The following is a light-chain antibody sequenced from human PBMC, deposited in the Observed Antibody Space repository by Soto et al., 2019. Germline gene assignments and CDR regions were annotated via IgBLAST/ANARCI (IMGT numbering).Light chain of an antibody. V-gene: IGLV1-40*01. J-gene: IGLJ2*01. CDR1: TSNIGAGYD. Sequence: SVLTQPPSVSGAPGQRVTIACTGSTSNIGAGYDVHWYRHLPGAAPKLLLSGHSHRPSGVPDRLSGSKSGTSASLAITGLQAEDEADYYCQSYDSGLVGLIFGAGTKLTVL. CDR2: GHS. CDR3: QSYDSGLVGLI.